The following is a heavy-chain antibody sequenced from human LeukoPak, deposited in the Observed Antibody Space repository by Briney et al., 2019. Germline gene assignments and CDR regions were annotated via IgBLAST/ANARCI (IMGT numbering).Heavy chain of an antibody. D-gene: IGHD3-3*01. CDR1: GYTFTSYG. V-gene: IGHV1-2*02. Sequence: ASVKVSCKASGYTFTSYGISWVRQAPGQGLEWMGWINPNSGGTNYAQKFQGRVTMTRDTSISTAYMELSRLRSDDTAVYYCARDRGVVIRPDYWGQGTLVTVSS. CDR2: INPNSGGT. CDR3: ARDRGVVIRPDY. J-gene: IGHJ4*02.